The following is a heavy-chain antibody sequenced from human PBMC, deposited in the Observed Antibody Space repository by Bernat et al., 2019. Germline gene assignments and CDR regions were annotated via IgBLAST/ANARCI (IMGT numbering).Heavy chain of an antibody. CDR1: GFTFSDHY. D-gene: IGHD2-21*02. V-gene: IGHV3-72*01. Sequence: EVQLVESGGGLVQPGGSLRLSCAASGFTFSDHYMDWVRQAPGKGLEWVGRTRNKANSYTTEYAASVKGRFTISRDDSKNSLYLQMNSLKTEDTAVYYCARGGYCGGDCYSYYYYGMDVWGQGTTVTVSS. CDR3: ARGGYCGGDCYSYYYYGMDV. J-gene: IGHJ6*02. CDR2: TRNKANSYTT.